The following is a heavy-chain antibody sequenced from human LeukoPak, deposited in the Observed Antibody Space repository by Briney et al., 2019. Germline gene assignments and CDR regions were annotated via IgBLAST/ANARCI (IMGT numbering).Heavy chain of an antibody. CDR1: GYTFTSYG. Sequence: GASVKVSCKASGYTFTSYGISWVRQAPGQGLEWMRWISAYNGNTNYAQKLQGRVTMTTDTSTSTAYMELRSLRSDDTAVYYCARDGGGLCSSTSCYTNWFDPWGQGTLVTVSS. CDR3: ARDGGGLCSSTSCYTNWFDP. CDR2: ISAYNGNT. V-gene: IGHV1-18*01. D-gene: IGHD2-2*02. J-gene: IGHJ5*02.